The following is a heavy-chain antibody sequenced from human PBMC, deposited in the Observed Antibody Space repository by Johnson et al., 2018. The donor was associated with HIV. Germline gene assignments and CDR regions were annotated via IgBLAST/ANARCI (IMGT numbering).Heavy chain of an antibody. CDR2: IPYHGSNT. V-gene: IGHV3-30*18. Sequence: QVQLVESGGGVVQPGRSLRLSCAASRFTFSRYGMHWVRQAPGKGLEWVAVIPYHGSNTYYADSVKGRFTISRDNSKNTLYLQMNSLRAEDTAVYYCAKEGTTMEVDILGQGTMVTVSS. CDR3: AKEGTTMEVDI. CDR1: RFTFSRYG. D-gene: IGHD3-10*01. J-gene: IGHJ3*02.